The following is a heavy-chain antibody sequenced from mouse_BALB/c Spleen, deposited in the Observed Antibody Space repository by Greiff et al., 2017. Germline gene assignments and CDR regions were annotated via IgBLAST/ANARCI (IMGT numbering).Heavy chain of an antibody. CDR3: ASYYGGAWFAY. Sequence: QVQLKQSGPGLVQPSQSLSITCTVSGFSLTSYGVHWVRQSPGKGLEWLGVIWSGGSTDYNAAFISRLSISKDNSKSQVFFKMNSLQANDTAIYYCASYYGGAWFAYWGQGTLVTVSA. CDR2: IWSGGST. V-gene: IGHV2-2*02. D-gene: IGHD1-2*01. CDR1: GFSLTSYG. J-gene: IGHJ3*01.